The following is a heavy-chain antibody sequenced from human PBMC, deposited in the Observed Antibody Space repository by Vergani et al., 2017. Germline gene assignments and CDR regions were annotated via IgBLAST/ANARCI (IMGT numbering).Heavy chain of an antibody. CDR1: GFTFNHYA. CDR2: ISGSGGST. Sequence: EVQLLESGGDLVQPGGSLRLSCAASGFTFNHYAMNWVRQAPGKGLEWVAGISGSGGSTYYAGSVKGRFTISRDSSKNTLYLQMNSLSAGDTAVYYCAKAKPRNSGYDYLYHCRAMDVWGQGTTVTVPS. V-gene: IGHV3-23*01. D-gene: IGHD5-12*01. CDR3: AKAKPRNSGYDYLYHCRAMDV. J-gene: IGHJ6*02.